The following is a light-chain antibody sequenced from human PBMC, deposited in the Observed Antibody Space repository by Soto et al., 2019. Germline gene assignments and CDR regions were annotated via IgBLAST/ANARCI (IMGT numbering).Light chain of an antibody. CDR3: MQGTHWPYT. CDR2: KVS. CDR1: RTLVYSDVNTY. J-gene: IGKJ2*01. V-gene: IGKV2-30*01. Sequence: DVVMTQSPLSLPVTLGQPASISCRSSRTLVYSDVNTYLTWFQQRPGQSPRRLIYKVSDRDSGVPDRFSGSESGTDFTLKISRVEAEDVGVYYCMQGTHWPYTFGQGTKLEIK.